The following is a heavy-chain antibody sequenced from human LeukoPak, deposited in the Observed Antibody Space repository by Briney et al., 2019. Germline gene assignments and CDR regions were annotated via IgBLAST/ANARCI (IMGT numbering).Heavy chain of an antibody. CDR3: AKDLNWGGR. CDR1: GFTFSSYW. CDR2: IKSDGSTT. Sequence: GGSLRLSCAASGFTFSSYWMHWVRQAPGKGLVWVSRIKSDGSTTTYADSVKGRFTISRDNAKNTLYLQMNSLRAEDTAVYYCAKDLNWGGRWGQGTLVTVSS. V-gene: IGHV3-74*01. J-gene: IGHJ4*02. D-gene: IGHD7-27*01.